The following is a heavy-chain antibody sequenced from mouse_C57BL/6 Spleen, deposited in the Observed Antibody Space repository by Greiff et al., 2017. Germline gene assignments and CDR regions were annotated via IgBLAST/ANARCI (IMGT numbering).Heavy chain of an antibody. Sequence: EVKLMESGGGLVKPGGSLKLSCAASGFTFSDYGMHWVRQAPEKGLEWVAYISSGSSTIYYAHTVKGRFTIARDNAKNTLFLQMTSLKCDDTAMYSSARGDYWGQGTTLTVSS. CDR1: GFTFSDYG. CDR2: ISSGSSTI. V-gene: IGHV5-17*01. CDR3: ARGDY. J-gene: IGHJ2*01.